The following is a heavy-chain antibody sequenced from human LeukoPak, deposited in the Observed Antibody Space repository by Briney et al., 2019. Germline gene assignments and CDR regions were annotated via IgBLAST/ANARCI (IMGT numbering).Heavy chain of an antibody. J-gene: IGHJ4*02. CDR2: IYTSGST. D-gene: IGHD6-13*01. Sequence: SQTLSLTCTVSGGSISSGSYYWSWIRQPAGKGLEWIGRIYTSGSTNYNPSLKSRVTISVDTSKNQFSLKLSSVTAADTAVYYCARDSVMQQGIAAAGSDYWGQGTLVTVSS. V-gene: IGHV4-61*02. CDR3: ARDSVMQQGIAAAGSDY. CDR1: GGSISSGSYY.